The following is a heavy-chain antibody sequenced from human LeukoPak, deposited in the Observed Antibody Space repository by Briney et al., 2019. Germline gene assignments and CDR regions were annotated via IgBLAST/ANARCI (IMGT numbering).Heavy chain of an antibody. Sequence: PSETLSLTCAVYGGSFSGYYWSWIRQPPGKGLEWIGEINHSGSTNYNPSLKSRVTISVDTSKNQFSLKLSSVTAADTAVYYCAREDADPYYYDSSGYGWFDPWGQGTLVTVSS. CDR2: INHSGST. CDR1: GGSFSGYY. V-gene: IGHV4-34*01. J-gene: IGHJ5*02. CDR3: AREDADPYYYDSSGYGWFDP. D-gene: IGHD3-22*01.